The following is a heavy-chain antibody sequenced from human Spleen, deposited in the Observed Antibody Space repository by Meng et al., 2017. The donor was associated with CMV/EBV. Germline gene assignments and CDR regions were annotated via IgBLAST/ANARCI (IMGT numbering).Heavy chain of an antibody. V-gene: IGHV3-30*02. Sequence: GESLKISCAASGFMFGTYGMHWVRQAPGKGLEWVSFIRWDGSDKFYGESVKGRFSISRDNSKNTVLLQLSSLRDEDTAVYHCAKALSNYDFWSACGSWGQGTLVTVSS. D-gene: IGHD3-3*01. CDR1: GFMFGTYG. CDR3: AKALSNYDFWSACGS. CDR2: IRWDGSDK. J-gene: IGHJ5*02.